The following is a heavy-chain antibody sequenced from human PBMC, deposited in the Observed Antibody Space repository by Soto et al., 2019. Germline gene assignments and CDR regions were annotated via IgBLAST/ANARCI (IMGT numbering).Heavy chain of an antibody. J-gene: IGHJ6*02. V-gene: IGHV3-30*18. Sequence: QVQLVESGGGVVQPGRSLRLSCAASGFTFSSYGMHWVRQAPGKGLEWVAVISYDGSNKYYADSVKGRFTISRDNSKNTLYLQMNSLRAEDTAMYYCAKEGYCSSTSCYYVDYYYYGMDVWGQGTTVTVSS. CDR1: GFTFSSYG. CDR3: AKEGYCSSTSCYYVDYYYYGMDV. D-gene: IGHD2-2*01. CDR2: ISYDGSNK.